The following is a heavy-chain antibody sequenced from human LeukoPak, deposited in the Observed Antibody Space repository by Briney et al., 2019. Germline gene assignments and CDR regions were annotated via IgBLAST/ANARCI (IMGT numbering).Heavy chain of an antibody. CDR2: TRNKANSYTT. V-gene: IGHV3-72*01. CDR1: GFTFSDHY. D-gene: IGHD3-3*01. J-gene: IGHJ5*02. Sequence: GGSLRLSCAASGFTFSDHYMDWVRQAPGKGLEWVGRTRNKANSYTTEYAASVKGRFTISRDDSKNSLYLQMNSLRAEDTAVYCCARDGTPYDFWSGYLYSGWFDPWGQGTLVTVSS. CDR3: ARDGTPYDFWSGYLYSGWFDP.